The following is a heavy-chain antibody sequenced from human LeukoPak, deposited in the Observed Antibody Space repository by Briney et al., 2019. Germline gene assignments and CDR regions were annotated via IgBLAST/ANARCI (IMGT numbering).Heavy chain of an antibody. CDR2: IYSGGST. J-gene: IGHJ3*02. D-gene: IGHD5-12*01. V-gene: IGHV3-66*01. CDR1: GFTVSSNY. Sequence: GGSLRLSCAASGFTVSSNYMNWVRQAPGKGLEWVSVIYSGGSTYYADSVKGRFTISRGNSKNTLYLQMNSLRAEDTAVYYCAGPRGLASRDAFDIWGQGTTVTVSS. CDR3: AGPRGLASRDAFDI.